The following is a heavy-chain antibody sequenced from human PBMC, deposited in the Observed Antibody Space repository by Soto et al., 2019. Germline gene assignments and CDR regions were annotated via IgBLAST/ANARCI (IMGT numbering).Heavy chain of an antibody. CDR3: ARNIDYGDYVGGAAY. CDR1: GFTFSSYG. D-gene: IGHD4-17*01. J-gene: IGHJ4*02. V-gene: IGHV3-33*01. Sequence: GGSLRLSCAASGFTFSSYGMHWVRQAPGKGLEWVAVIWYDGSNKYYAGSVKGRFTISRDNSKNTLYLQMNSLRAEDTAVYYCARNIDYGDYVGGAAYWGQGTLVTVSS. CDR2: IWYDGSNK.